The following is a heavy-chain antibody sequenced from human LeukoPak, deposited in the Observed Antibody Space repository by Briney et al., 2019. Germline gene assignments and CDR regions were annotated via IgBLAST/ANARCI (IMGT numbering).Heavy chain of an antibody. D-gene: IGHD6-13*01. CDR2: INPNSGGT. J-gene: IGHJ3*02. V-gene: IGHV1-2*02. CDR1: GYTSTGYY. CDR3: ARVAWSSHDAFDI. Sequence: ASVKVSCKASGYTSTGYYMHWVRQAPGQGLEWMGWINPNSGGTNYAQKFQGRVTMTRDTSISTAYMELSRLRSDDTAVYYCARVAWSSHDAFDIWGQGTMVTVSS.